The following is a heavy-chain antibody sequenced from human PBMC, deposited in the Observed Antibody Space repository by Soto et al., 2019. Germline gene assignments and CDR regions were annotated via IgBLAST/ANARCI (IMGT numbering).Heavy chain of an antibody. V-gene: IGHV4-30-4*01. Sequence: PSETLSLTCTVSCGSISSGDYYWSWIRQPPGKGLEWIGYIYYSGSTYYNPSLKSRVTISVDTSKNQFSLKLSFVTAADTAVYYCAREIPGTQFDYWGQGTLVTVSS. J-gene: IGHJ4*02. CDR1: CGSISSGDYY. CDR2: IYYSGST. CDR3: AREIPGTQFDY. D-gene: IGHD1-1*01.